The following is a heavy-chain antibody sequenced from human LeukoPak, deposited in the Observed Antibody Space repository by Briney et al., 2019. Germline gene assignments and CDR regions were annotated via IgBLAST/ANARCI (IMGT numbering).Heavy chain of an antibody. CDR1: GLTFSTSW. Sequence: GGSLRLSCAASGLTFSTSWMNWVRQAPGKGLEWVASINPDGSAKYYVDSVKGRFTISRDNTKNSLYLQMNSPRAEDTAVYYCARDFAYRRLDYWGQGTLVTVSS. V-gene: IGHV3-7*03. CDR2: INPDGSAK. D-gene: IGHD1-26*01. J-gene: IGHJ4*02. CDR3: ARDFAYRRLDY.